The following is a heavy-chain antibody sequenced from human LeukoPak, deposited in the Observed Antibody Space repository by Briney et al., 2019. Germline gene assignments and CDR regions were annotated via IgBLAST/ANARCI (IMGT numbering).Heavy chain of an antibody. D-gene: IGHD3/OR15-3a*01. Sequence: PSETLSLTGTVSXGSIGTYCWSWIRQPAGKGLEWIGRIYTTGSTNYNPSLKSRVTMSVDTSKNQFSLKLTSVTAADTAVYYCARGGLPRENWFDPWGQGTLVTVSS. J-gene: IGHJ5*02. CDR1: XGSIGTYC. CDR2: IYTTGST. V-gene: IGHV4-4*07. CDR3: ARGGLPRENWFDP.